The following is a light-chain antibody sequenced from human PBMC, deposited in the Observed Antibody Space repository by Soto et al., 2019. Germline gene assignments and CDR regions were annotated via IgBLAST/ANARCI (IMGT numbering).Light chain of an antibody. CDR2: DAS. CDR3: QQRSNWPLT. CDR1: QSVSNS. J-gene: IGKJ4*01. V-gene: IGKV3-11*01. Sequence: EILLTQSPVTLSLSPGERATLSCRASQSVSNSLIWYQQKAGQSPRLLIYDASNRATGIPARFSGSGSGTDFTLTISSLEPDDFAVYYCQQRSNWPLTFGGGTKVEIK.